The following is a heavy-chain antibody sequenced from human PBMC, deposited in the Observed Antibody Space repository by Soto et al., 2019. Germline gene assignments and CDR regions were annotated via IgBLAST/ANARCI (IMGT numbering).Heavy chain of an antibody. J-gene: IGHJ5*02. Sequence: ASVKVSCKASGYTFTSYGISLVRQAPGQGLEWMGWINPYNGNTNYAQKLQGRVTMTTDTSTSTAYMELRSLRSDDTAVYYCARDPVGGNWFDPWGQGTLVTVSS. CDR1: GYTFTSYG. V-gene: IGHV1-18*01. CDR3: ARDPVGGNWFDP. CDR2: INPYNGNT. D-gene: IGHD1-26*01.